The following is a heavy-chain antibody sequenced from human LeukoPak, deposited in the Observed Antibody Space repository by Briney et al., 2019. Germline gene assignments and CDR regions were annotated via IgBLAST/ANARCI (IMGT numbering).Heavy chain of an antibody. J-gene: IGHJ3*02. CDR2: IYHGGST. CDR1: GYSISSGYY. V-gene: IGHV4-38-2*02. D-gene: IGHD4-17*01. CDR3: ARDEGYGDGAFDI. Sequence: SETLSLTCAVSGYSISSGYYWGWIRQPPGNGLEWIGSIYHGGSTYYNPSLKSRVTISVDTSKNQFSLKLSSVTAADTAVYYCARDEGYGDGAFDIWGQGTMVTVSS.